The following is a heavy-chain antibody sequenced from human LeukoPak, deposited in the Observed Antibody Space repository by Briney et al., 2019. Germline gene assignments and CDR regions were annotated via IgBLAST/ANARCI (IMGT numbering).Heavy chain of an antibody. J-gene: IGHJ3*02. Sequence: GASVKVSCKASGYTFTSYGISWVRQAPGQGLEWMGWISAYNGNTNYAQNLQGRVTMTKDTSTSTAYMELRSLRSDDTAVYYCARGLVATIKYDAFDIWGQGTMVTVSS. V-gene: IGHV1-18*01. CDR2: ISAYNGNT. D-gene: IGHD5-12*01. CDR3: ARGLVATIKYDAFDI. CDR1: GYTFTSYG.